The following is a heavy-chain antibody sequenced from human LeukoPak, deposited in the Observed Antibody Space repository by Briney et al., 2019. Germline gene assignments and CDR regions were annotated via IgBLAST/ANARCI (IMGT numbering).Heavy chain of an antibody. Sequence: ASVKVSCKASGGTFSSYAISWVRQAPGQGLEWMGWMNPNSGNTGYAQKFQGRVTITRNTSISTAYMELSSLRSEDTAVYYCARGPGGSFTDAFDIWGQGTMVTVSS. CDR1: GGTFSSYA. CDR3: ARGPGGSFTDAFDI. J-gene: IGHJ3*02. CDR2: MNPNSGNT. V-gene: IGHV1-8*03. D-gene: IGHD1-26*01.